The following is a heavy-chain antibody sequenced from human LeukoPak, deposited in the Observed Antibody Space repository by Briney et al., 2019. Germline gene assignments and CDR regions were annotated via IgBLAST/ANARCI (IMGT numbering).Heavy chain of an antibody. CDR1: GFTFSSYA. Sequence: GGSLRLSCVASGFTFSSYAMSWVRQAPGKGLEWVSGIGATGVSTFYGDSVKGRFTMSRDNSKNTLYLRMDGLRAEDTAVYYCAKDQGGYSAYGHLDYWGQGTLVTVSS. CDR3: AKDQGGYSAYGHLDY. D-gene: IGHD5-12*01. CDR2: IGATGVST. V-gene: IGHV3-23*01. J-gene: IGHJ4*02.